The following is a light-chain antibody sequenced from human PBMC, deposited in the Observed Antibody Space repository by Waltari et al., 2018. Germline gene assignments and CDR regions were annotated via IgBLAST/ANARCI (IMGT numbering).Light chain of an antibody. Sequence: EIVLPQAPAPLSFSPGDRATLSCRASQSIQTFLPWYQQKPGQAPRLLIYNSSLRASGVPVRFSGSGSGTDFTLTISHLEPEDFAFYFCQHRDNWLFTFGPGTKVEIK. CDR3: QHRDNWLFT. CDR1: QSIQTF. V-gene: IGKV3-11*01. CDR2: NSS. J-gene: IGKJ3*01.